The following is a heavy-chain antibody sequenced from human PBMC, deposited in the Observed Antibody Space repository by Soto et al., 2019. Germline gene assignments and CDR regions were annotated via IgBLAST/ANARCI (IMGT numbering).Heavy chain of an antibody. D-gene: IGHD3-22*01. J-gene: IGHJ4*02. Sequence: SETLSLTCTVSGGSISSYYWSWIRQPPGKGLEWIGYIYYSGSTNYNPSLKSRVTISVDTSKNQFSLKLSSVTAADTAVYYCARGGYYDSSGYYGYWGQGTLVTVSS. V-gene: IGHV4-59*12. CDR3: ARGGYYDSSGYYGY. CDR1: GGSISSYY. CDR2: IYYSGST.